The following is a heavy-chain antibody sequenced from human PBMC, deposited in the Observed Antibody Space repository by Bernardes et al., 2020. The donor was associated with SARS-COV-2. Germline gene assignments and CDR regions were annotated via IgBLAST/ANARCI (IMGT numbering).Heavy chain of an antibody. D-gene: IGHD3-22*01. CDR1: GYTFTGCY. V-gene: IGHV1-2*02. J-gene: IGHJ6*02. Sequence: ASVKVSCKASGYTFTGCYMHWVRQAPGQGLEWMGWINPNSGGTNYAQKFQGRVTMTRDTSISTAYMELSRLRSDDTAVYYCAIPPTNYDRYGMDVWGQGTTVTVSS. CDR2: INPNSGGT. CDR3: AIPPTNYDRYGMDV.